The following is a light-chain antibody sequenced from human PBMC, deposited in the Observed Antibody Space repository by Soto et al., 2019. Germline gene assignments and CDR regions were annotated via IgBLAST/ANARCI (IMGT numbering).Light chain of an antibody. Sequence: DIQMTQSPSTLSASVRDRVTITCRASQTISSWLAWFQQRPGRAPKFLIYRASNLESGVPSRFSGSGSGAEFSLTINSLQADDFATYYCQQYNSSFGQGTKVDIK. CDR1: QTISSW. J-gene: IGKJ1*01. V-gene: IGKV1-5*03. CDR2: RAS. CDR3: QQYNSS.